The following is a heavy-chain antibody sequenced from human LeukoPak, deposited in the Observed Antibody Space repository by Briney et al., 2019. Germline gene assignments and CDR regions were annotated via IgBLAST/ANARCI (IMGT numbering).Heavy chain of an antibody. D-gene: IGHD3-9*01. V-gene: IGHV1-69*04. CDR3: ARGGGVDILTGFQY. CDR1: GGTFTNYA. CDR2: IIPILDVT. Sequence: GSSVKVSCKASGGTFTNYAINWVRQAPGQGLEWMGRIIPILDVTNYAQKFQGRVTITADQSTSTAYMVVGGVRSGDKGGNYSARGGGVDILTGFQYWGQGTLVTVSS. J-gene: IGHJ4*02.